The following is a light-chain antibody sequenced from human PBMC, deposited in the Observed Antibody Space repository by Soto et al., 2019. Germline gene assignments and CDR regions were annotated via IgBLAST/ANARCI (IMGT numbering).Light chain of an antibody. CDR1: SSDVGGYNF. Sequence: QSALTQPASVSGSPGQSITISCTGTSSDVGGYNFVSWYQQHPGKAPKLMIYDVSNRPSGVSNRFSASKSGNTASLTISGLQAEDEADYYCSSYTSSSTPLYVFGTGTKVTVL. CDR3: SSYTSSSTPLYV. CDR2: DVS. J-gene: IGLJ1*01. V-gene: IGLV2-14*01.